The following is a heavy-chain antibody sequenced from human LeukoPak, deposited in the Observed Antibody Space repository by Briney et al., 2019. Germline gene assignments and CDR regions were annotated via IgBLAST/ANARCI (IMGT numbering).Heavy chain of an antibody. CDR3: ARGIAAAGTPRPNWFDP. Sequence: SETLSLTCTVSGDSISTSGYYYDWIRQPPGKGLEWIGNIYYIGNTWYNPSLKSRVTMSVDTSKNQFSLKLSSVTAADTAVYYCARGIAAAGTPRPNWFDPWGQGTLVTVSS. D-gene: IGHD6-13*01. V-gene: IGHV4-39*07. CDR2: IYYIGNT. J-gene: IGHJ5*02. CDR1: GDSISTSGYY.